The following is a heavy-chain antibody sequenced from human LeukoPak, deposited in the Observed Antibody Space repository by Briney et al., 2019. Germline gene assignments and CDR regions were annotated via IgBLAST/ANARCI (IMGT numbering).Heavy chain of an antibody. CDR1: GFSFDGYG. CDR3: ARVGARLGAFDI. J-gene: IGHJ3*02. Sequence: GGSLRLPCVASGFSFDGYGMSWVRQAPEKGLEWVSSINYNGANTAYVDSVKGRFTISRDNAKNTLYLQMNSLRAEDTAVYYCARVGARLGAFDIWGQGTMVTVSS. V-gene: IGHV3-20*04. D-gene: IGHD6-25*01. CDR2: INYNGANT.